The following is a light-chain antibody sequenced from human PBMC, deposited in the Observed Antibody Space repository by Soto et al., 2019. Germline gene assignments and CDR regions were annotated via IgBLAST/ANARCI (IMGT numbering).Light chain of an antibody. CDR1: QSVSSF. Sequence: EIVMTQSPATLSVSPGERATLSCRASQSVSSFLAWYQQKPGQAPRLXXYDASNRANGIPARFSGSGSGTDLTLTISSLEPEDFAVYYCQQRSNWPPITFGQGTRLEIK. CDR3: QQRSNWPPIT. CDR2: DAS. J-gene: IGKJ5*01. V-gene: IGKV3-11*01.